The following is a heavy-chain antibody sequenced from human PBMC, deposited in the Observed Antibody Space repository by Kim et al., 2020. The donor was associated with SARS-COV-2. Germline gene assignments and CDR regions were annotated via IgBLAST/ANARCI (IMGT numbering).Heavy chain of an antibody. Sequence: ASVKVSCKVSGYTLTELSMHWVRQAPGKELEWMAGFDPEDGETIYAQKFQGRVTMTEDTSTDTAYMELSSLRSEDTAVYYCATLDSSGYYKEYYFDYWGQGTLVTVSS. D-gene: IGHD3-22*01. CDR3: ATLDSSGYYKEYYFDY. V-gene: IGHV1-24*01. CDR2: FDPEDGET. J-gene: IGHJ4*02. CDR1: GYTLTELS.